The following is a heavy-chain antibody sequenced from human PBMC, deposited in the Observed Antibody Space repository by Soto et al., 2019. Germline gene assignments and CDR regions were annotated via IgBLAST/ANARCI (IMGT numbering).Heavy chain of an antibody. V-gene: IGHV1-24*01. Sequence: ASVKVSCKVSGYTLTELSMHWVRQAPGKGLEWMGGFDPEDGETIYAQKFQGRVTMTEDTSTDTAYMELSSLRSEDTAVYYCATVEYSSSSFDYWGQGTLVTVSS. CDR2: FDPEDGET. CDR1: GYTLTELS. J-gene: IGHJ4*02. D-gene: IGHD6-6*01. CDR3: ATVEYSSSSFDY.